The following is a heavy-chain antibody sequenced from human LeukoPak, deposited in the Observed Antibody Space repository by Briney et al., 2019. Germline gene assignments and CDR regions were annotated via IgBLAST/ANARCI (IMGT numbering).Heavy chain of an antibody. CDR1: GGSISSYY. Sequence: PSETLSLTCTVSGGSISSYYWSWIRQPPGKGLEWIGYIYYSGSTNHNPSLKSRVTISVDTSKNQFSLKLSSVTAADTAVYYCARRLRLDWFDPWGQGTLVTVSS. CDR3: ARRLRLDWFDP. CDR2: IYYSGST. V-gene: IGHV4-59*08. D-gene: IGHD6-19*01. J-gene: IGHJ5*02.